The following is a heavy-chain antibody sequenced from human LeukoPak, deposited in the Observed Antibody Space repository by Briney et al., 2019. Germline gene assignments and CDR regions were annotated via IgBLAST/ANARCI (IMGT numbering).Heavy chain of an antibody. CDR3: TRGPFLNGNAYNWFAP. CDR2: VNCDNENT. D-gene: IGHD1-20*01. CDR1: GYTFTSFD. Sequence: ASVKVSCKASGYTFTSFDINWVRHTTGHGPEWMGWVNCDNENTRYARKFQGRVAITRDTSTSTVYLELNNLSSDDTAMYYCTRGPFLNGNAYNWFAPWGQGTLVPVSS. J-gene: IGHJ5*02. V-gene: IGHV1-8*03.